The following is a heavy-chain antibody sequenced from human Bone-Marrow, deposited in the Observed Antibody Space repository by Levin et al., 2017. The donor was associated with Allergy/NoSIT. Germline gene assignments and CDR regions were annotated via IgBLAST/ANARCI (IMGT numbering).Heavy chain of an antibody. V-gene: IGHV4-39*01. D-gene: IGHD5-18*01. J-gene: IGHJ4*02. CDR2: IYYSGST. CDR3: ARRFYDVDTAMVLAPHLFDY. Sequence: SETLSLTCTVSGGSISSSSYYWGWIRQPPGKGLEWIGSIYYSGSTYYNPSLKSRVTISVDTSKNQFSLKLSSVTAADTAVYYCARRFYDVDTAMVLAPHLFDYWGQGTLVTVSS. CDR1: GGSISSSSYY.